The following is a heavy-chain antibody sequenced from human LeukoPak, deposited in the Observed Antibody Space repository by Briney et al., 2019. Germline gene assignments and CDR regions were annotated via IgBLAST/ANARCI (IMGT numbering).Heavy chain of an antibody. Sequence: SVKVSCKASGDTFSSYTISWVRQAPGQGLEWMGRIIPILGIANYAQKFQGRVTITADKSTSTAYMELSSLRSEDTAVYYCARGYGSGSYSQFDYWGQGTLVTVSS. D-gene: IGHD3-10*01. J-gene: IGHJ4*02. V-gene: IGHV1-69*02. CDR3: ARGYGSGSYSQFDY. CDR1: GDTFSSYT. CDR2: IIPILGIA.